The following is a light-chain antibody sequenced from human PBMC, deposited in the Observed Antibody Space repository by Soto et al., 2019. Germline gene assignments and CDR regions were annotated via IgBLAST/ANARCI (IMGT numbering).Light chain of an antibody. CDR2: GAS. CDR1: QSLSSNY. Sequence: IVLTQSPGTLSLSPGERVTLSCRATQSLSSNYLTWYQQKPGQAPRLLIYGASSRATGIPDRFSGSGSATDFTLTISRLEPEDSAVYFCQQYDSSPPSFGQGPKLEIK. CDR3: QQYDSSPPS. J-gene: IGKJ2*01. V-gene: IGKV3-20*01.